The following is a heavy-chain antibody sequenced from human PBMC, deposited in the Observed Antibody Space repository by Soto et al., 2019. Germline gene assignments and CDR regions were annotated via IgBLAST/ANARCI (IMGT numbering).Heavy chain of an antibody. CDR1: GGSISSSSYY. CDR2: IYYSGST. CDR3: ARQGIVVVPAAIRSYYYYYGMDV. V-gene: IGHV4-39*01. D-gene: IGHD2-2*01. J-gene: IGHJ6*02. Sequence: PSETLSLTCTVSGGSISSSSYYWGWIRQPPGKGLEWIGSIYYSGSTYYNPSLKSRVTISVDTSKNQFSLKLSSVTAEDTAVYYCARQGIVVVPAAIRSYYYYYGMDVWGQGTTVTVSS.